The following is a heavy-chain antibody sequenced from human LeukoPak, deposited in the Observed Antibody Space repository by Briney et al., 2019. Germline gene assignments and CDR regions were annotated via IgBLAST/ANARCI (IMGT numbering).Heavy chain of an antibody. CDR2: IIPIFGTA. CDR1: GGTFHTYT. V-gene: IGHV1-69*05. Sequence: SVKVPCKASGGTFHTYTINWVRQAPGQGLECMGGIIPIFGTANYAQKFQGRVTITTDEATSTVYMELSSLRSEDTAVYYCARSPSGGYSDPIDYWGQGTLVTVSS. CDR3: ARSPSGGYSDPIDY. D-gene: IGHD5-18*01. J-gene: IGHJ4*02.